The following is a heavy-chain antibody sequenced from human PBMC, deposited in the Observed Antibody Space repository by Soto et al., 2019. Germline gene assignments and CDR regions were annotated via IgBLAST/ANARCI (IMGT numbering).Heavy chain of an antibody. Sequence: PSETLSLTCAVYGGSFSGYYWSWIRQPPGKGLEWIGEINHSGSTNYNPSLKSRVTISVDTSKNQFSLKLSAVTAADTAVYFCARQDNSATYQALDSWGPGSLVAVSS. CDR3: ARQDNSATYQALDS. CDR1: GGSFSGYY. V-gene: IGHV4-34*01. CDR2: INHSGST. D-gene: IGHD3-22*01. J-gene: IGHJ4*02.